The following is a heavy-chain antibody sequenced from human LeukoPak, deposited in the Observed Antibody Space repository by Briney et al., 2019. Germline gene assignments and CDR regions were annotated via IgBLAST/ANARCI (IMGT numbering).Heavy chain of an antibody. J-gene: IGHJ4*02. D-gene: IGHD6-19*01. CDR1: GFTFSSYW. Sequence: GGSLRLSCAASGFTFSSYWMSWVRQAPGKGLEWVANIIQDGSEKYYVDSVKGRFTISRDNARNSLYLQMSSLRAEDTAMYYCAREGGWYIDYWGQGTLVTVSS. CDR3: AREGGWYIDY. V-gene: IGHV3-7*03. CDR2: IIQDGSEK.